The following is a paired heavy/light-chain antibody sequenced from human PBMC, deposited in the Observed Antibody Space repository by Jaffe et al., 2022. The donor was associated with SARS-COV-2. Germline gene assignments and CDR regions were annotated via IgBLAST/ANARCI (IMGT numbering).Heavy chain of an antibody. J-gene: IGHJ4*02. CDR3: ARHDALGGYYYDSSGYYPDY. D-gene: IGHD3-22*01. CDR1: GYSFTSYW. Sequence: EVQLVQSGAEVKKPGESLKISCKGSGYSFTSYWIGWVRQMPGKGLEWMGIIYPGDSDTRYSPSFQGQVTISADKSISTAYLQWSSLKASDTAMYYCARHDALGGYYYDSSGYYPDYWGQGTLVTVSS. V-gene: IGHV5-51*01. CDR2: IYPGDSDT.
Light chain of an antibody. CDR2: EVS. J-gene: IGLJ2*01. CDR1: SSDVGGYNY. Sequence: QSALTQPPSASGSPGQSVTISCTGTSSDVGGYNYVSWYQQHPGKAPKLMIYEVSKRPSGVPDRFSGSKSGNTASLTVSGLQAEDEADYYCSSYAGSNWVFGGGTKLTVL. V-gene: IGLV2-8*01. CDR3: SSYAGSNWV.